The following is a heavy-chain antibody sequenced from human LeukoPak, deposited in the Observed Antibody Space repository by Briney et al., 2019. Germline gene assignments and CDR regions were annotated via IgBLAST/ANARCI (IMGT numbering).Heavy chain of an antibody. V-gene: IGHV4-31*03. J-gene: IGHJ3*02. CDR3: ARDVVVTASPDAFDI. CDR1: GDSVSSGGYY. Sequence: SQTLSLTCTVSGDSVSSGGYYWPWIRQHPGKGLEWIGYISNSGTTSYNPSLESRVSISVDTSNNQFSLRLNSVTAADTAVYYCARDVVVTASPDAFDIWGQGTMVTVSS. CDR2: ISNSGTT. D-gene: IGHD2-21*02.